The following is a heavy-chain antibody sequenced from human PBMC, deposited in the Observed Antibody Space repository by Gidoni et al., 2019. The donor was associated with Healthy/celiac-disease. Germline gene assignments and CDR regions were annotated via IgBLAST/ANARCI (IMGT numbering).Heavy chain of an antibody. D-gene: IGHD6-19*01. CDR2: ISSSSTYI. CDR1: GFTFSNYT. CDR3: ARDQIGYSSGWRPFDS. V-gene: IGHV3-21*01. J-gene: IGHJ4*02. Sequence: EVQLVESGGGLVKHGGSLRLSCAASGFTFSNYTMNWLRQAPGKGLEWVSSISSSSTYIYYADSVKGRFTISRNNAKNSLSLQMNSLRAEDTAVYYCARDQIGYSSGWRPFDSWGQGTLVTVSS.